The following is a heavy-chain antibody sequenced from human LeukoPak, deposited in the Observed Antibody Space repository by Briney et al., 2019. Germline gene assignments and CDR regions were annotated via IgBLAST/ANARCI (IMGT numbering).Heavy chain of an antibody. V-gene: IGHV3-48*02. D-gene: IGHD1-26*01. J-gene: IGHJ4*02. CDR1: GFTFSSNS. CDR2: ITASGTAM. Sequence: GGSLRLFCAASGFTFSSNSMNWVRQAPGKGLEWVSHITASGTAMFYADSVKGRFTISRDNAKNSLYLQMNSLRDEDTAVYYCASSGSYRFDYWGQGTLVTVSS. CDR3: ASSGSYRFDY.